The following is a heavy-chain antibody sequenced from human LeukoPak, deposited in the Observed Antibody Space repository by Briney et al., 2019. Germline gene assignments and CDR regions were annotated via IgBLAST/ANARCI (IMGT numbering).Heavy chain of an antibody. D-gene: IGHD3-10*01. J-gene: IGHJ4*02. CDR1: GYTFTNYY. V-gene: IGHV1-46*01. CDR2: INPSVGST. Sequence: ASVKVSCRASGYTFTNYYLHWVRQAPGQRLEWMGIINPSVGSTSYAQKFQGRITMTRDTSTSTVFMELSSLRSEDTAVYYCARDKFTLVREIPDYWGQGTLVTVSS. CDR3: ARDKFTLVREIPDY.